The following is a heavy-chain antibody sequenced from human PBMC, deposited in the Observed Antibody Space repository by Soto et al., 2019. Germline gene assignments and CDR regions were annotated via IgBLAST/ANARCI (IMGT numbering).Heavy chain of an antibody. J-gene: IGHJ5*02. CDR2: INPSGGST. CDR3: ARGYSSGWYGSWFDP. V-gene: IGHV1-46*01. CDR1: GYTFTSYY. D-gene: IGHD6-19*01. Sequence: ASVKVSCKASGYTFTSYYMHWVRQAPGQGLEWMGIINPSGGSTSYAQKFQGRVTMTRDTSTSTVYMELSSLRSEDTAVYYCARGYSSGWYGSWFDPWGQGTLVTVSS.